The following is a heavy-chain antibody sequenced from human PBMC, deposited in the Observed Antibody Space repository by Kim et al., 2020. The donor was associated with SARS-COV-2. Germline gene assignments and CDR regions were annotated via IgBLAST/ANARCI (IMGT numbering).Heavy chain of an antibody. Sequence: GGSLRLSCAASGFTFSSYGMHWVRQAPGKGLEWVAVIWYDGSNKYYADSVKGQFTISRDNSKNTLYLQMNSLRAEDTAVFYCARDRSSWYGFYGMHVWGQGTAVTVSS. V-gene: IGHV3-33*01. J-gene: IGHJ6*02. D-gene: IGHD6-13*01. CDR1: GFTFSSYG. CDR2: IWYDGSNK. CDR3: ARDRSSWYGFYGMHV.